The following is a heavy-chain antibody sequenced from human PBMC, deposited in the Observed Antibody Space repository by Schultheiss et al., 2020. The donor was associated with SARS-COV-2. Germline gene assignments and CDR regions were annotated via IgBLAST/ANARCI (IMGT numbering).Heavy chain of an antibody. V-gene: IGHV3-21*05. CDR3: ARAGRGARPARWFWFDP. Sequence: GGSLRLSCAASGFTFSSYSMNWVRQAPGKGLEWVSYISSSSSYTNYADSVKGRFTISRDNAKNSLYLQMNSLRAEDTAVYYCARAGRGARPARWFWFDPWGQGTLVTVSS. D-gene: IGHD3-10*01. J-gene: IGHJ5*02. CDR1: GFTFSSYS. CDR2: ISSSSSYT.